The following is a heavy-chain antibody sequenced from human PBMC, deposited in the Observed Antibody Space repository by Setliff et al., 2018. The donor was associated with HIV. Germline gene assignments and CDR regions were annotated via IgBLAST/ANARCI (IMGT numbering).Heavy chain of an antibody. CDR2: VSADHGNT. V-gene: IGHV1-18*01. D-gene: IGHD2-21*01. J-gene: IGHJ4*02. Sequence: ASVKVSCKAVGYSLTSDGSNWVRKAPGQGREWMGWVSADHGNTEYAQKFHGRFTMTTDTSTNTAYMELTSLRFDDTAIYYCARGGLQVASIIPDYWGQGTLVTVSS. CDR3: ARGGLQVASIIPDY. CDR1: GYSLTSDG.